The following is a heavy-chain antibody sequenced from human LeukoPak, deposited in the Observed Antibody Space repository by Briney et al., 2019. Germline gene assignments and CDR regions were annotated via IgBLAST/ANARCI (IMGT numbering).Heavy chain of an antibody. Sequence: SETLSLTCTVSGVSISSSNSYWGWIRQPPGKGLEWTGSIYYTGNTYYNASLKSRVTISIDTSNNQISLRLISVTATDTAMYYCARQTGSGLFTLPGGQGTLVTVSS. J-gene: IGHJ4*02. V-gene: IGHV4-39*01. D-gene: IGHD3/OR15-3a*01. CDR2: IYYTGNT. CDR3: ARQTGSGLFTLP. CDR1: GVSISSSNSY.